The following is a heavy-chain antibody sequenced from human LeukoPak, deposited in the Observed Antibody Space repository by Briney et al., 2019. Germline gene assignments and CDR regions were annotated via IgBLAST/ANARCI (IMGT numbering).Heavy chain of an antibody. V-gene: IGHV3-23*01. CDR2: ISGSGGST. CDR1: RFTFSSYA. Sequence: GGSLRLSCAASRFTFSSYAMSWVRQAPGKGLEWVSAISGSGGSTYYADSVKGRFTISRDNPKNTLYLQMNSLRGEDTAVYYCAKDPTSAYDSSDSGGYWGQGTLVTVSS. D-gene: IGHD3-22*01. CDR3: AKDPTSAYDSSDSGGY. J-gene: IGHJ4*02.